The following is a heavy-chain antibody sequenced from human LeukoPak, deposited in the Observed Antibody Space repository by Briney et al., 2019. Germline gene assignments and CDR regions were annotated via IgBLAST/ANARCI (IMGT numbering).Heavy chain of an antibody. CDR2: ISGSGGST. Sequence: GGSLRLSCAASGFTYSSYAMSWVRQAPGEGLEWVSAISGSGGSTYYADSVKGRYTITRDNSKNTLYLQMNSLRAEDTAVYYCAKDRGDSSGYYDYWGQGTLVTVSS. J-gene: IGHJ4*02. V-gene: IGHV3-23*01. D-gene: IGHD3-22*01. CDR1: GFTYSSYA. CDR3: AKDRGDSSGYYDY.